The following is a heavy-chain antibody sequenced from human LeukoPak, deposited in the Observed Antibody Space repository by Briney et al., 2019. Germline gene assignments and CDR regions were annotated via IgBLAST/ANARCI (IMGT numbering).Heavy chain of an antibody. CDR3: ARDLGIAAAGTGY. V-gene: IGHV3-21*01. Sequence: GGSLRLSCAASGFTFSSYSMNWVCQAPGKGLEWVSSISSSSSYIYYADSVKGRFTISRDNAKNSLYLQMNSLRAEDTAVYYCARDLGIAAAGTGYWGQGTLVTVSS. CDR1: GFTFSSYS. D-gene: IGHD6-13*01. CDR2: ISSSSSYI. J-gene: IGHJ4*02.